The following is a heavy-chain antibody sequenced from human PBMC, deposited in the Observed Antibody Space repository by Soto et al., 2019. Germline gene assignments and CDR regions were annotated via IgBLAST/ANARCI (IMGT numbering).Heavy chain of an antibody. Sequence: QVQLQESGPGLVKPSETLSLTCTVSGGSINSYYWSWIRQPPGKGLEWIGYIYYSGSTNYNPTIKSRITISADTSKTQSSLKLSSVTAAATAVYYCARHISSGTNIAAIRSFDPWGQGTLVTVSS. V-gene: IGHV4-59*08. CDR2: IYYSGST. J-gene: IGHJ5*02. CDR3: ARHISSGTNIAAIRSFDP. CDR1: GGSINSYY. D-gene: IGHD1-7*01.